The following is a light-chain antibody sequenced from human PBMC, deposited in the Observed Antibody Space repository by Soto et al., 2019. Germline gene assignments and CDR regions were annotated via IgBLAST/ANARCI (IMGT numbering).Light chain of an antibody. J-gene: IGKJ4*01. CDR1: QSVSSN. CDR2: DAS. V-gene: IGKV3-15*01. Sequence: EIVMTQSPATLSVSPGERATLSCRASQSVSSNLAWYQQKPRQAPRLLIYDASTRATGIPAKFSGSGSGTEFTLTISSLQSEDFAVYYCHEYHDRPLLTFGGGTKVEIK. CDR3: HEYHDRPLLT.